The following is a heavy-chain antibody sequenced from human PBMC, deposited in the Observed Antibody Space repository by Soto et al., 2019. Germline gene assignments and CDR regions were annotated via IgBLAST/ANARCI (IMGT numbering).Heavy chain of an antibody. CDR1: GFTFSSYW. CDR2: IKSDGSGT. Sequence: EVQLVESGGGSIQPGGSLRLSCVASGFTFSSYWMHWVRQAPGKGLVWVSRIKSDGSGTYYADSVEGRLTISRDNAKNTSYQTTNSLRAEDTAVYYCARVDGDRFAGDGSLARHWGQGTLVTVSS. V-gene: IGHV3-74*01. J-gene: IGHJ4*02. CDR3: ARVDGDRFAGDGSLARH. D-gene: IGHD3-10*01.